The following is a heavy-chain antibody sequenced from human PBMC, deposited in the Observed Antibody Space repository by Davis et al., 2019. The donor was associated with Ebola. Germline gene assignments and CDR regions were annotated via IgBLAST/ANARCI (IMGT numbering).Heavy chain of an antibody. V-gene: IGHV4-59*01. Sequence: MPSETLSLTCTVSGGSISSYYWSWIRQPPGKGLEWIGYIYYSGSTNYNSSLKSRVTISVDTSKNQFSLKLSSVTAADTAVYYCARPTTGSDNSGFYYFDYWGQGTLVTVSS. D-gene: IGHD3-22*01. CDR3: ARPTTGSDNSGFYYFDY. CDR2: IYYSGST. CDR1: GGSISSYY. J-gene: IGHJ4*02.